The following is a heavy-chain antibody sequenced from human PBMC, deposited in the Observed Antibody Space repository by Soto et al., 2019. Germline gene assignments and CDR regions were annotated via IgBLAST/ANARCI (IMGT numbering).Heavy chain of an antibody. CDR3: ALGSYYNSHYYGMDV. CDR1: GYTFTSYG. D-gene: IGHD3-10*01. Sequence: QVQLVQSGAEVKKPGASVKVSCKASGYTFTSYGISWVRQAPGQGLEWMGWISAYNGNTNYAQKLQGRVTMTTDTSXXTAYMELRSLRSDDTAVYYCALGSYYNSHYYGMDVWGQGTTVTVSS. V-gene: IGHV1-18*01. J-gene: IGHJ6*02. CDR2: ISAYNGNT.